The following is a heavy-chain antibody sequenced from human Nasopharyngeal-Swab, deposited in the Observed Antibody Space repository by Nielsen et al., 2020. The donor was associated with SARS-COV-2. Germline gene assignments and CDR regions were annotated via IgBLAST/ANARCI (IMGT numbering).Heavy chain of an antibody. D-gene: IGHD6-6*01. V-gene: IGHV3-43*02. Sequence: GESLKISWAASGFTFSSYWMHWVRQAPGKGLEWVSLISGDGGSTYYADSVKGRFTISRDNSKNSLYLQMNSLRTEDTALYYCAKLHSSSSYYFDYWGQGTLVTVSS. CDR1: GFTFSSYW. CDR3: AKLHSSSSYYFDY. J-gene: IGHJ4*02. CDR2: ISGDGGST.